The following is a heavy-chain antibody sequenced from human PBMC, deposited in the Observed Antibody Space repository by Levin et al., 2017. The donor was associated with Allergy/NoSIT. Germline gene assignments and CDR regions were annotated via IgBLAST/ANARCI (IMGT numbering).Heavy chain of an antibody. J-gene: IGHJ4*02. CDR1: GFTFSPYW. V-gene: IGHV3-7*01. CDR3: AKPSFNSGSYYDY. D-gene: IGHD1-26*01. CDR2: TKEDGSEI. Sequence: PGESLKISCAASGFTFSPYWLSWVRQAPGKGLEWVATTKEDGSEIYYVDSVRGRFTISRDNAKNSLYVQMNSLRAEDTAIYYCAKPSFNSGSYYDYWGQGTLVTVSS.